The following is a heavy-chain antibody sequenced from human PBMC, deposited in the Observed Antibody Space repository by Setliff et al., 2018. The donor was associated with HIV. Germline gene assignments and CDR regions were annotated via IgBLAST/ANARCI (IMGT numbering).Heavy chain of an antibody. Sequence: PSETLSLTCTVSGVSITSYFWSWIRQPPGKGLEWIGFIYYSGSTSGGTNYNPSLKSRVTISLDTSKNQFSLNLSSVTAADTAVYYCASSLNGDSEPWYFDLWGRGTLVTVLL. D-gene: IGHD4-17*01. CDR3: ASSLNGDSEPWYFDL. J-gene: IGHJ2*01. CDR1: GVSITSYF. V-gene: IGHV4-59*01. CDR2: IYYSGSTSGGT.